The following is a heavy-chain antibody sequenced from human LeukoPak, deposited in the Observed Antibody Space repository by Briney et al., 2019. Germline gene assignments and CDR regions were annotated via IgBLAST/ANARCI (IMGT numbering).Heavy chain of an antibody. D-gene: IGHD3-10*01. CDR3: ARDRRVGITTSFDY. V-gene: IGHV1-69*05. CDR1: GGTFISYA. Sequence: SVKVSCKASGGTFISYAISWVRQAPGQGLEWMGRIIPIFGTANYAQKFQGRVTITTDESTSTAYMELSSLRSEDTAVYYCARDRRVGITTSFDYWGQGTLVTVSS. CDR2: IIPIFGTA. J-gene: IGHJ4*02.